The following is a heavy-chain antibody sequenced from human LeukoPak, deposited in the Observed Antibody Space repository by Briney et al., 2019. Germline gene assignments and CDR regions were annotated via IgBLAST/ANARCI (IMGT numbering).Heavy chain of an antibody. J-gene: IGHJ4*02. CDR1: GGSISSSSYY. CDR3: ARQGSYYYGSGAYYNGHFDY. Sequence: SETLSLTCTVSGGSISSSSYYWGWIRQPPGKGLEWIGSIYYSGSAFYNPSLRSRVTISVDTAKNQFSLKLTSVTAADTAVYYCARQGSYYYGSGAYYNGHFDYWAQGTLVTVSS. CDR2: IYYSGSA. V-gene: IGHV4-39*01. D-gene: IGHD3-10*01.